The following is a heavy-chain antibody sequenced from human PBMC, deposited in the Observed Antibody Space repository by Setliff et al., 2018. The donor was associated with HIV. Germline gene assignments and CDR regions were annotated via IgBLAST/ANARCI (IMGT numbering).Heavy chain of an antibody. CDR3: ARAEWYGEFYHFDY. CDR1: GYSIGSGKY. CDR2: IYYLGST. J-gene: IGHJ4*02. Sequence: SETLSLTCAVSGYSIGSGKYWGWIRQSPGKGLEWIGSIYYLGSTYYNPSLETRVTISVDTSKNQFSLELMSVTATDTAIYYCARAEWYGEFYHFDYWGQGTLVTSPQ. V-gene: IGHV4-38-2*01. D-gene: IGHD3-10*01.